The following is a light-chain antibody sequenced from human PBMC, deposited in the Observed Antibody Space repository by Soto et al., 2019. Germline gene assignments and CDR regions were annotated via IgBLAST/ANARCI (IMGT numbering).Light chain of an antibody. J-gene: IGKJ1*01. CDR3: QQFNSYSPGA. CDR1: QSISRH. Sequence: DIQMTQSPSSLSASLGDRVTITCRASQSISRHLNWYQQKPGKAPKLLIYDASSLESGVPSRFSGSGSGTEFTLTISSLQPDDFATYYCQQFNSYSPGAFGQGTKVEIK. CDR2: DAS. V-gene: IGKV1-5*01.